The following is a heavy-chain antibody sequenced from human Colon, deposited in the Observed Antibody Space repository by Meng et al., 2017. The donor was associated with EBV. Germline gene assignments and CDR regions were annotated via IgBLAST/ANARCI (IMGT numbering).Heavy chain of an antibody. CDR1: GYNFTRYD. J-gene: IGHJ5*02. CDR3: ARNRPRGVATGANWFDP. Sequence: GSLIDVSCKDAGYNFTRYDSNWGRWTPVTGIEWMGWISAYNGNTNYAQKLKGRVTMTTDTSTSTAYMELRSLRSDDTAVYYCARNRPRGVATGANWFDPWGQGTLVTVSS. CDR2: ISAYNGNT. V-gene: IGHV1-18*01. D-gene: IGHD5-12*01.